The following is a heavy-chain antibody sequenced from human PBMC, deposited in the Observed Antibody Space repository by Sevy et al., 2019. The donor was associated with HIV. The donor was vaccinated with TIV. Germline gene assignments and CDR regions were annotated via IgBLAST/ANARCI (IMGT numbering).Heavy chain of an antibody. J-gene: IGHJ3*02. CDR1: GFIFSDYY. D-gene: IGHD2-15*01. CDR2: ISSTSGSDI. CDR3: AREAIVSPDAFDI. V-gene: IGHV3-11*01. Sequence: GGSLRLSCAASGFIFSDYYMNWIRQAPGKGLEWVSYISSTSGSDIYYADSVQGRFTISRDNAKNSLYLQMNSLRAEDTGVYYCAREAIVSPDAFDIWGQGTMVTVSS.